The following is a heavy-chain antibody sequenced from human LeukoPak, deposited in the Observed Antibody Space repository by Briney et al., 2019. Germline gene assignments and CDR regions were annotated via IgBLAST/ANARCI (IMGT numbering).Heavy chain of an antibody. CDR1: GYTFTSYA. CDR3: ARDPHGDYYFDY. J-gene: IGHJ4*02. CDR2: INAGNGNT. D-gene: IGHD4-17*01. Sequence: ASVKVSCKASGYTFTSYAMHWVRQAPGQGLEWMGWINAGNGNTKYSQKFQGRVTITRDTSASTAYMELSSLRSEDTAVYYCARDPHGDYYFDYWGQGTLVTVSS. V-gene: IGHV1-3*01.